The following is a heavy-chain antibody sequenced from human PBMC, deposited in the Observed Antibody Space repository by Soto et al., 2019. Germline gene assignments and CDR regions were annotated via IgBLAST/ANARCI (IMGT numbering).Heavy chain of an antibody. CDR2: ISYDGGNE. J-gene: IGHJ4*02. CDR1: GFTFSSYG. V-gene: IGHV3-30*18. Sequence: GGSLRLSCAGSGFTFSSYGMHWVRQAPGKGLEWVALISYDGGNEKYTESVKDRFTISRDDSHNVAYLQMSSLRTEDTAMYYCAKDRYSGTYPTDFDYWGQGSLVTVSS. D-gene: IGHD1-26*01. CDR3: AKDRYSGTYPTDFDY.